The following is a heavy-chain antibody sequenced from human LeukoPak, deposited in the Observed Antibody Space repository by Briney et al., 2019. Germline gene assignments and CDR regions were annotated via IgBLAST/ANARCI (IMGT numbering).Heavy chain of an antibody. J-gene: IGHJ4*02. V-gene: IGHV1-18*01. CDR3: ARSKGDDFWSGYYMYYFDY. D-gene: IGHD3-3*01. CDR2: ISAYNGNT. Sequence: ASVKVSCKASGYTFTSYGISWVRQAPGQGLEWMGWISAYNGNTNYAQKLQGRVTMTTDTSTSTAYMELRSLRSDDTAVYYCARSKGDDFWSGYYMYYFDYWGQGTLVTVSS. CDR1: GYTFTSYG.